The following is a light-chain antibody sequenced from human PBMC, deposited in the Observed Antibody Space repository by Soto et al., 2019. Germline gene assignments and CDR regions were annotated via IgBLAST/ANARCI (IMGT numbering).Light chain of an antibody. J-gene: IGLJ1*01. CDR3: SSYTGSSTHV. CDR2: DVS. CDR1: SSDVGRYDY. V-gene: IGLV2-14*03. Sequence: QSALTQPASVSGSPGQSITISCTGTSSDVGRYDYVSWYQQHPGKAPKLMIYDVSSRPSGVSNRFSGSKSGNTASLAISWLQAEDEADYFCSSYTGSSTHVFGTGTKVTVL.